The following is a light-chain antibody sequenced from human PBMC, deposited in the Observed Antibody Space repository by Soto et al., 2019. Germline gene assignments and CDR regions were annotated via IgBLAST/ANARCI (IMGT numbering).Light chain of an antibody. V-gene: IGLV6-57*04. CDR1: SGSIASNY. Sequence: NFMLTQPHSVSESPGKTVTISCTRSSGSIASNYVQWYQQRPGSAPTPVIYEDNERPSGVPDRFSGSIDSSSNSASLTISGLKNDEEADYYCQSYHSGNVVFGGGTKLTVL. J-gene: IGLJ2*01. CDR3: QSYHSGNVV. CDR2: EDN.